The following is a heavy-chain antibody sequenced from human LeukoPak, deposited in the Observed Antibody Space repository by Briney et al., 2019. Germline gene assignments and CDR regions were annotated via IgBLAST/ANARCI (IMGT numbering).Heavy chain of an antibody. D-gene: IGHD1-26*01. CDR3: ARLKVGATRGFDY. J-gene: IGHJ4*02. CDR1: GGSISSSSYY. V-gene: IGHV4-39*01. Sequence: SETLSLTCTVPGGSISSSSYYWGWIRQPPGKGLEWIGSIYYSGSTYYNPSLKSRVTISVDTSKNQFSLKLSSVTAADTAVYYCARLKVGATRGFDYWGQGTLVTVSS. CDR2: IYYSGST.